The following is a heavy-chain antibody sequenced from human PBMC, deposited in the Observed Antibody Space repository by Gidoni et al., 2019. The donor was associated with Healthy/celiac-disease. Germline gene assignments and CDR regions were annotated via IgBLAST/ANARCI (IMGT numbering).Heavy chain of an antibody. D-gene: IGHD6-6*01. V-gene: IGHV1-69*01. CDR2: PIFGTA. Sequence: PIFGTANYAQKFQGRVTITADESTSTAYMELSSLRSEDTAVYYCARDSLGYYYYMDVWGKGTTVTVSS. J-gene: IGHJ6*03. CDR3: ARDSLGYYYYMDV.